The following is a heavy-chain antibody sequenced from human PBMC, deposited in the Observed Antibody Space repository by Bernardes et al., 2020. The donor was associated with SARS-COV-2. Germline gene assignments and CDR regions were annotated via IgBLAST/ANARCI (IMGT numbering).Heavy chain of an antibody. Sequence: SETLSLTCSVSGASVSSGNDYWTWIRQPPGKALEWIGNIYNSGATNYNPSLKSRLTISLDVSKNQFSLKLRSVTTADTALYFCVRDPDYGDKFEVRSYYYGMDVWGPGTTVTVSS. D-gene: IGHD4-17*01. CDR1: GASVSSGNDY. V-gene: IGHV4-61*01. CDR3: VRDPDYGDKFEVRSYYYGMDV. CDR2: IYNSGAT. J-gene: IGHJ6*02.